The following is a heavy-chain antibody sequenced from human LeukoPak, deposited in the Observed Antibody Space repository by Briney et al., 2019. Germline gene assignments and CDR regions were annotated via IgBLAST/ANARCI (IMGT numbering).Heavy chain of an antibody. J-gene: IGHJ3*02. CDR3: ARVTIFSYAFDI. CDR2: IYTSGST. V-gene: IGHV4-4*07. CDR1: GGSISGYY. Sequence: SETLSLTFPLSGGSISGYYWSWIRQPAGKGLEWIGRIYTSGSTNYNPSLKSRVTMSVDTSKNQFSLKLSSVTAADTAVYYCARVTIFSYAFDIWGQGTMVTVSS. D-gene: IGHD3-9*01.